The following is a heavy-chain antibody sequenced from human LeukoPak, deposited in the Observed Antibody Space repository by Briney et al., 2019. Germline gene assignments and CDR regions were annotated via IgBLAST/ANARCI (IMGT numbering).Heavy chain of an antibody. CDR3: ARDGKGTAALSDYYYYYMDV. V-gene: IGHV4-34*01. CDR1: GGSFSGYY. D-gene: IGHD2-2*01. Sequence: SETLSLTCAVYGGSFSGYYWSWIRQPPGKGLEWIGEINHSGSTNYNPSLKSRVTISVDTSKNQFSLKLSSVTAANTAVYYCARDGKGTAALSDYYYYYMDVWGKGTTVTVSS. CDR2: INHSGST. J-gene: IGHJ6*03.